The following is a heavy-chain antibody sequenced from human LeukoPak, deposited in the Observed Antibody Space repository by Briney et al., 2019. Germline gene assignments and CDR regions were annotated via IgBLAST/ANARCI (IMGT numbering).Heavy chain of an antibody. CDR2: IRRDGSDR. V-gene: IGHV3-30*02. Sequence: GGSLRLPCIPSGFTFRNYDMHWVRQAPGKGLEWVAFIRRDGSDRFHADSVKGRFTISRDNSRNTLYLQMNSLTVEDTAVYYCAKDNWLPSSPAVAGLGDWNQGTLVTVSS. D-gene: IGHD6-19*01. CDR3: AKDNWLPSSPAVAGLGD. J-gene: IGHJ4*02. CDR1: GFTFRNYD.